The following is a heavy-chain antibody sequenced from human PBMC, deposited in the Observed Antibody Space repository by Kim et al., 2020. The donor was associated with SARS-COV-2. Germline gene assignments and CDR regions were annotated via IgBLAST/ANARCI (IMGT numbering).Heavy chain of an antibody. Sequence: SVKVSCKASGGAFSNNAMSWVRQAPGQGLEWMGGINAILGTTNYAQKFRGRVTITADVSTSTAYMEVRSLTSDDSAMYYCALNREYGGSFDFDPWGQGTLVTVSS. CDR3: ALNREYGGSFDFDP. CDR2: INAILGTT. J-gene: IGHJ5*02. CDR1: GGAFSNNA. D-gene: IGHD6-6*01. V-gene: IGHV1-69*13.